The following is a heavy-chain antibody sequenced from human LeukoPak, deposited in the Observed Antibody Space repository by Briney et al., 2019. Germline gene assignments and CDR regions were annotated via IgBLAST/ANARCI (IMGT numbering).Heavy chain of an antibody. CDR3: ARHRGGADWQNWFDP. Sequence: SETLSLTCTVSGGSISSDYWSWIRPPPGKGLEWIAYINYRGTTLYNPSLTSRVIISIDTPKNQFSLKLSSVTAADTALSYCARHRGGADWQNWFDPWGPGTLVTVSS. CDR2: INYRGTT. CDR1: GGSISSDY. J-gene: IGHJ5*02. V-gene: IGHV4-59*08. D-gene: IGHD2-21*02.